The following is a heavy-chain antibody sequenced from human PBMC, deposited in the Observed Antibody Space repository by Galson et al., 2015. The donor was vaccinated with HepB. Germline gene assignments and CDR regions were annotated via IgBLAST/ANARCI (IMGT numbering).Heavy chain of an antibody. CDR1: GYTFTSYA. D-gene: IGHD3-22*01. V-gene: IGHV1-3*01. CDR2: INAGNGNT. CDR3: ARGAHYYDSSMGY. Sequence: SVKVSCKASGYTFTSYAIHWVRQAPGQRLEWMGWINAGNGNTKYSQKFQGRVTITRDTSASTAYMELSSLRSEDTAVYYCARGAHYYDSSMGYWGQGTLVTVSS. J-gene: IGHJ4*02.